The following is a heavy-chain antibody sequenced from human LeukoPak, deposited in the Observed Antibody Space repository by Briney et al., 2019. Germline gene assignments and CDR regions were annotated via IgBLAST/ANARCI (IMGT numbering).Heavy chain of an antibody. D-gene: IGHD5-18*01. V-gene: IGHV4-59*01. CDR1: GGSISSYY. Sequence: PSETLSPTCTVSGGSISSYYWSWIRQPPGKGLEWIGYIYYSGSTNYNPSLKSRVTISVDTSKNQFSLKLSSVTAADTAVYYCARDGYSYISPWGQGTLVTVSS. CDR2: IYYSGST. J-gene: IGHJ5*02. CDR3: ARDGYSYISP.